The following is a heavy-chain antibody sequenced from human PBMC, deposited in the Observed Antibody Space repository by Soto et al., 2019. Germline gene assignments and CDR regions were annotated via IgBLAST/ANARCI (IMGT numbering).Heavy chain of an antibody. V-gene: IGHV4-61*02. CDR3: ARGMTPPGAPAWYYFDS. J-gene: IGHJ4*02. Sequence: LSLTCTVSGASITGSSYWSWIRQPAGKGLEWIGRFSLSGTTNYNPSLRSRVTMSADVSKNQFSLRLTSVTAADTALYYCARGMTPPGAPAWYYFDSWGQGTLVTVSS. CDR2: FSLSGTT. D-gene: IGHD2-8*02. CDR1: GASITGSSY.